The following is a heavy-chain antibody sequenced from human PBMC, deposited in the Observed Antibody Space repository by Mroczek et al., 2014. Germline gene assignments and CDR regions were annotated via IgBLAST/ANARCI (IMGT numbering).Heavy chain of an antibody. J-gene: IGHJ4*02. CDR3: TTALRFLEWTLDY. CDR2: IKSKTDGGTT. V-gene: IGHV3-15*01. D-gene: IGHD3-3*01. CDR1: GFTFSNAW. Sequence: ESGGGLVKPGGSLRLSCAASGFTFSNAWMSWVRQAPGKGLEWVGRIKSKTDGGTTDYAAPVKGRFTISRDDSKNTLYLQMNSLKTEDTAVYYCTTALRFLEWTLDYWGQGTLVTVSS.